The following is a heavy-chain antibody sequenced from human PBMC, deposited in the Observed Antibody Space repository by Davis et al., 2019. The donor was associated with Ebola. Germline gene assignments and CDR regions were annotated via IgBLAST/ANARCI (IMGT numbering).Heavy chain of an antibody. V-gene: IGHV1-18*04. CDR2: ISAFSGNT. CDR1: GYIFTSYG. J-gene: IGHJ4*02. Sequence: ASVNVSCKASGYIFTSYGISRARQVPAQGLEWMGWISAFSGNTNYAQKLQGRVTMTTDTSTSTAYMELRSLRSDDTAVYYCARRDYGDYGAFWDQGTLVTVSS. CDR3: ARRDYGDYGAF. D-gene: IGHD4-17*01.